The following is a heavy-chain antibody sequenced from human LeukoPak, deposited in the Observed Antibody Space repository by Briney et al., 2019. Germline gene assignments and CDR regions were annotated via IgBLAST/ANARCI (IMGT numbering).Heavy chain of an antibody. CDR2: IYYSGST. J-gene: IGHJ3*02. CDR1: GASIRNYY. D-gene: IGHD6-13*01. Sequence: SETLSLTCSVSGASIRNYYWTWIRQSAGKGLEWIGYIYYSGSTNYDPSLKSRITMSVDTSKNQFSLKLSSVTALDTAVYYCARDKEAAAAGTSIPDAFDIWGQGTMVTVSS. CDR3: ARDKEAAAAGTSIPDAFDI. V-gene: IGHV4-59*12.